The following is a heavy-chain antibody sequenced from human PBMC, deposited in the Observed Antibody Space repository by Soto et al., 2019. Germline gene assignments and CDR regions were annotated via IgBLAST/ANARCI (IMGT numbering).Heavy chain of an antibody. Sequence: GGSLRLSCAVSGFIFSSYAMNWVRQAPGKGLEWVSGISGSGGNTYYADSVKGRFTISRDNSKNTLYLQMNSLRAEDTAVYYCVRRVSGNYDYWGQGTLVTVSS. CDR1: GFIFSSYA. D-gene: IGHD1-7*01. V-gene: IGHV3-23*01. CDR3: VRRVSGNYDY. CDR2: ISGSGGNT. J-gene: IGHJ4*02.